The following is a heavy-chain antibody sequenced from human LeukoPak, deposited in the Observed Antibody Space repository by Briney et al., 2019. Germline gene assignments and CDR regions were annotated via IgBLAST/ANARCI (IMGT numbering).Heavy chain of an antibody. CDR2: IYHSGST. D-gene: IGHD3-10*01. CDR1: GYSISSGYY. Sequence: SETLSLTCAVSGYSISSGYYWGWIRQPPGKGLEWIGSIYHSGSTYYNPSLESRVTISVDTSKNQFSLKLSSVTAADTAVYYCARGGWFGTPTTFDIWGQGTMVTVSS. V-gene: IGHV4-38-2*01. CDR3: ARGGWFGTPTTFDI. J-gene: IGHJ3*02.